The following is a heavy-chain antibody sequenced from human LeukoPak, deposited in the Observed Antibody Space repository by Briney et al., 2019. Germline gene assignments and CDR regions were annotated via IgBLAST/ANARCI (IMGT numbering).Heavy chain of an antibody. CDR2: INPSGGST. D-gene: IGHD3-9*01. V-gene: IGHV1-46*01. CDR3: AREDLTIDY. J-gene: IGHJ4*02. CDR1: GYTFTSYG. Sequence: ASVKVSCKASGYTFTSYGISWVRQAPGQGLEWMGVINPSGGSTSYAQKFQGRVTMTRDTSTSTVYMELSSLRSEDTAVYYCAREDLTIDYWGQGTLVTVSS.